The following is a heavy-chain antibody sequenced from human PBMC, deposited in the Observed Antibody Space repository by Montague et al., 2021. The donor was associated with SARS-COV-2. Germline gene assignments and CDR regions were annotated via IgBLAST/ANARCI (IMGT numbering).Heavy chain of an antibody. V-gene: IGHV3-23*01. D-gene: IGHD4-17*01. CDR2: ISGSGGST. CDR1: GFTSSSYA. CDR3: AKAYMTTVTTLDFDY. Sequence: LRLSCAASGFTSSSYAMSWVRQAPGKGLEWVSAISGSGGSTYYADSVKGRFTISRDNSKNTLYLQMNSLRAEDTAVYYCAKAYMTTVTTLDFDYWGQGTLVTVSS. J-gene: IGHJ4*02.